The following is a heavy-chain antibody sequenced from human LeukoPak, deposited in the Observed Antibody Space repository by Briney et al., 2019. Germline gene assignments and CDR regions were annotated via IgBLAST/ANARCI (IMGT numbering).Heavy chain of an antibody. J-gene: IGHJ4*02. CDR1: GFTVSSDY. V-gene: IGHV3-66*04. D-gene: IGHD6-13*01. Sequence: GGSLRLSCAASGFTVSSDYMSWVRQAPGKGLEWVSVIYSGGSTYYAGSVKGRFTISRDNSKNTLYLHMNSLRAEDTAVSYCARLPPPYSILDDYWGQGTLVTVSS. CDR2: IYSGGST. CDR3: ARLPPPYSILDDY.